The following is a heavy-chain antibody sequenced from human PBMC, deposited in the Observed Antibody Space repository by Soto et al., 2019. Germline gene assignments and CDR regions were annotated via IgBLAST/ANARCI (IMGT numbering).Heavy chain of an antibody. Sequence: GGSLRLSCAASGFTFSSYAMHWVRQAPGKGLEWVAVISYDGSNKYYADSVKGRFTISRDNSKNTLYLQMNSLRAEDTAVYYCARDPGSSGYYYFDYWGQGTLVTVSS. J-gene: IGHJ4*02. CDR3: ARDPGSSGYYYFDY. D-gene: IGHD3-22*01. CDR2: ISYDGSNK. CDR1: GFTFSSYA. V-gene: IGHV3-30-3*01.